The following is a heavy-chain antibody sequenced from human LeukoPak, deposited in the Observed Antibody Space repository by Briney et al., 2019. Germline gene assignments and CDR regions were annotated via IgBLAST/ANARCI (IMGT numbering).Heavy chain of an antibody. CDR2: IRYDGSNK. Sequence: GGSLRLSCAASGFTFSSYGMHWVRQAPGKGLEWVAFIRYDGSNKYYADSVKGRFTISRDNSKNTLYLQMNSLRAEDTAVYYCAKGARYYDSSGYYSWGQGTLVTVSS. J-gene: IGHJ4*02. V-gene: IGHV3-30*02. CDR3: AKGARYYDSSGYYS. D-gene: IGHD3-22*01. CDR1: GFTFSSYG.